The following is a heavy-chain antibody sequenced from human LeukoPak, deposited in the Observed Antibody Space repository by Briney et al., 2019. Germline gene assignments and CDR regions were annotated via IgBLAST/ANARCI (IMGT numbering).Heavy chain of an antibody. Sequence: PGGSLRLSCAASGFTFSTYGMSWVRQAPGKGLEWISAIAGSGGNTNYADSVKGRFTISRDNSKNTLYLQMNSLRAEDTAVYYCAKDGSGGLYYFDYWGQGTLVTVSS. CDR3: AKDGSGGLYYFDY. J-gene: IGHJ4*02. CDR2: IAGSGGNT. V-gene: IGHV3-23*01. CDR1: GFTFSTYG. D-gene: IGHD6-19*01.